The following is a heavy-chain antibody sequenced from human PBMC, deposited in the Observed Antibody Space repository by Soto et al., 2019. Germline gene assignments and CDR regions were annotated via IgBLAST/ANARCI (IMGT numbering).Heavy chain of an antibody. J-gene: IGHJ4*02. Sequence: SETLSLTCTVSGGSISSSDYYWGWIRQPPGKGLEWIGNIYYSGSTYYNPSLKSRVTISVDTSKNQFSLKLSSVTAADTAVYYCARVRREYDNSGPVDYWGQGTLVTVSS. V-gene: IGHV4-39*01. CDR3: ARVRREYDNSGPVDY. D-gene: IGHD3-22*01. CDR2: IYYSGST. CDR1: GGSISSSDYY.